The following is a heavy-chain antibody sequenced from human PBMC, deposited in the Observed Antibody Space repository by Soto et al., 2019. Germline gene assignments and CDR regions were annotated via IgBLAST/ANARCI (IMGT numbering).Heavy chain of an antibody. V-gene: IGHV4-61*01. Sequence: QVQLQESGPGLVKPSETLSLTCSVSDGSVNTGNYYWSWIRQPPGKGLEWIGHIYYIGTTNYNPSTKSRVTISVDTSKNQFSLKVTSVTAVDAAVYFCAREEKQLSRYWGDFDYWGQGILVTVSS. J-gene: IGHJ4*02. D-gene: IGHD7-27*01. CDR2: IYYIGTT. CDR3: AREEKQLSRYWGDFDY. CDR1: DGSVNTGNYY.